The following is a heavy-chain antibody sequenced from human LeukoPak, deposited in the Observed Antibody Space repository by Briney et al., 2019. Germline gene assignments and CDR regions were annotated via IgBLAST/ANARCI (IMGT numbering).Heavy chain of an antibody. CDR1: GFTFSSYW. V-gene: IGHV3-7*01. Sequence: GGSLRLSCAASGFTFSSYWMSWVRQAPGKGLEWVANIKQDGSEKYYVDSVKGRFTISRDNAKNSLYLQMNSLRAEDTAVYYCARDVDSNLDYYGYGMDVWGQGTTVTVSS. CDR3: ARDVDSNLDYYGYGMDV. D-gene: IGHD3-10*01. J-gene: IGHJ6*02. CDR2: IKQDGSEK.